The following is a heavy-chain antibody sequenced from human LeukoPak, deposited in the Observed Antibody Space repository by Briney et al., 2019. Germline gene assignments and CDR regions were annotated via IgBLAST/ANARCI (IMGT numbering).Heavy chain of an antibody. D-gene: IGHD6-13*01. CDR3: AREHSSSWWTGFDY. CDR2: MNPNSGNT. J-gene: IGHJ4*02. V-gene: IGHV1-8*02. CDR1: GYTFASYD. Sequence: ASVKVSCKASGYTFASYDINWVRQATGQGLGWMGWMNPNSGNTGYAQKFQGRVTMTRDMSTSTVYMELSSLRSEDTAVYYCAREHSSSWWTGFDYWGQGTLVTVSS.